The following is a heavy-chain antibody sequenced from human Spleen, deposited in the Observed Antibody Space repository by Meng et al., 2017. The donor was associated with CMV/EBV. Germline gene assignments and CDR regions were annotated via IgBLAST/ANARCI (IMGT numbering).Heavy chain of an antibody. CDR2: IYYSGST. CDR3: ARPRAGQTGWFDP. V-gene: IGHV4-30-4*01. CDR1: GDSITSGDYS. J-gene: IGHJ5*02. D-gene: IGHD3-10*01. Sequence: QVQLQASCPGLVKPSQTLSLNCTVSGDSITSGDYSWNWIRQPPGKGLEWIGYIYYSGSTYYNPSLKSRVTISVDTSKNQFSLKLSSVTAADTAVYYCARPRAGQTGWFDPWGQGTLVTVSS.